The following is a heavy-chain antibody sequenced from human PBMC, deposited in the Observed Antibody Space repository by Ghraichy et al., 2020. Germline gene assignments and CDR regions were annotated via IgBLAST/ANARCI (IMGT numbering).Heavy chain of an antibody. CDR3: ARDDPDGYKIGWAFDI. J-gene: IGHJ3*02. V-gene: IGHV1-18*01. D-gene: IGHD5-24*01. CDR2: ISAYNGNT. CDR1: GYTFTSYG. Sequence: ASVKVSCKASGYTFTSYGISWVRQAPGQGLEWMGWISAYNGNTNYAQKLQGRVTMTTDTSTSTAYMELRSLRSDDTAVYYCARDDPDGYKIGWAFDIWGQGTMVIVSS.